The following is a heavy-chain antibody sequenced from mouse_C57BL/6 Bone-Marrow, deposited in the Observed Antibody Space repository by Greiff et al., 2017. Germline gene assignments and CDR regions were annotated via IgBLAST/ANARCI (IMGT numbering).Heavy chain of an antibody. CDR2: IHPSDSDT. D-gene: IGHD2-2*01. V-gene: IGHV1-74*01. CDR1: GYTFTSYW. J-gene: IGHJ2*01. Sequence: QVHVKQSGAELVKPGASVKVSCKASGYTFTSYWMHWVKQRPGQGLEWIVRIHPSDSDTNYNQKFKGKATLTVDKSSSTAYMQLSSLTSEDSAVYYCAMGGYGYYVGYWGQGTTLTVSS. CDR3: AMGGYGYYVGY.